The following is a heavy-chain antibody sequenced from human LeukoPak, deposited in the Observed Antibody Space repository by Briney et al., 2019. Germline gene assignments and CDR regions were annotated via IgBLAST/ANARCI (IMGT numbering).Heavy chain of an antibody. J-gene: IGHJ2*01. V-gene: IGHV3-7*03. CDR3: ARGLNPYWYSDL. Sequence: PGGSLRLSCAASGFTFSRYWMSWVRQAPGKGLEWVANIKQDGSERNYVDSVKGRFTISRDNSKNTLYLQMNSLRAEDTAVYYCARGLNPYWYSDLWGRGTLVTVSS. CDR2: IKQDGSER. CDR1: GFTFSRYW.